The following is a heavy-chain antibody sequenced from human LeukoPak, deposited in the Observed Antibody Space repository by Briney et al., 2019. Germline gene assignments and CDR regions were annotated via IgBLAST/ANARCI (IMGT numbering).Heavy chain of an antibody. V-gene: IGHV1-18*01. D-gene: IGHD6-13*01. J-gene: IGHJ6*02. CDR1: GYTFTSYG. Sequence: ASVKVSCKASGYTFTSYGISWVRQAPGQGLEWMGWISAYNGNTNYAQKLQGRVTMTTDTSTSTAYMELRSLRSDDTAVYYCARDSSSWTNYYYYGMDVWGQGTTVTVSS. CDR3: ARDSSSWTNYYYYGMDV. CDR2: ISAYNGNT.